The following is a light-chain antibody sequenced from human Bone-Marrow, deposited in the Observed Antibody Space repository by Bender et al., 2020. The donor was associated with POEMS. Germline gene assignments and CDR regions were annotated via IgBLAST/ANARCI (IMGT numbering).Light chain of an antibody. CDR2: EGS. CDR3: CSYAGGGTWV. Sequence: QSALTQPRSVSGSPGQSVTISCTGTTSDVGRYNLVSWYQRHPGKAPKVMIYEGSKRPSGVSNRFSGSKSGNTASLTISGLQAEDEADYYCCSYAGGGTWVFGGGTKLTVL. V-gene: IGLV2-23*01. J-gene: IGLJ3*02. CDR1: TSDVGRYNL.